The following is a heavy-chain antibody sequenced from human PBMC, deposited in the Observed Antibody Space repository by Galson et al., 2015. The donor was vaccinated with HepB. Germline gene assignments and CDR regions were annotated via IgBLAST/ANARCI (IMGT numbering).Heavy chain of an antibody. J-gene: IGHJ4*02. D-gene: IGHD3-9*01. V-gene: IGHV3-23*01. Sequence: SLRLSCAASGFTFSSYAMSWVRQAPGKGLEWVSAISGSGGSTYYADSVKGRFTISRDNSKNTLYLQMNSLRAEDTAVYYCAKGRVLRYFDWLLGLFDYWGQGTLVTVSS. CDR3: AKGRVLRYFDWLLGLFDY. CDR1: GFTFSSYA. CDR2: ISGSGGST.